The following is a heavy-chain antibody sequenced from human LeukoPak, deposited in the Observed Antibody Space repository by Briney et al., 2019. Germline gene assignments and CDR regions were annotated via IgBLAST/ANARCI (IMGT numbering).Heavy chain of an antibody. J-gene: IGHJ4*02. V-gene: IGHV3-9*01. D-gene: IGHD5-18*01. CDR2: ISWNSGSI. CDR3: AKDYSYGDAAPFDC. CDR1: GFTFDDYA. Sequence: PGRSLRLSCAASGFTFDDYAMHWVRQAPGKGLEWVSGISWNSGSIGYADSVKGRFTISRDNAKNSLYLQMNSLRAEDTALYYCAKDYSYGDAAPFDCWGQGTLVTVSS.